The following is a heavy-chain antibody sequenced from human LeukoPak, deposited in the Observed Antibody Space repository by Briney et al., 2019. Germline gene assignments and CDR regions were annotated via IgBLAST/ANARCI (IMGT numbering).Heavy chain of an antibody. Sequence: GGSLRLSCAASGFTFSNYWMSWVRQTPGKGLEWVAEIKQDGSEKNYVDSVKGRFTISRDNSENTLYLQINSLRVEDTAVYYCAKDTPTTGYHLDSWGQGTLVTVSS. J-gene: IGHJ4*02. CDR3: AKDTPTTGYHLDS. V-gene: IGHV3-7*01. CDR1: GFTFSNYW. D-gene: IGHD1-1*01. CDR2: IKQDGSEK.